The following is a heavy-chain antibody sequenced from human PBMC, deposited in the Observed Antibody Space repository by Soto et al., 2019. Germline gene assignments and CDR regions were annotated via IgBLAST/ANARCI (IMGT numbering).Heavy chain of an antibody. CDR1: GGSVSSGRYY. CDR2: VYYSGTT. CDR3: ARWPHGGGWYENY. Sequence: QVQLQESGPGLVKPSETLSLTCTVSGGSVSSGRYYWSWIRQPPGKGLEWIGYVYYSGTTNYNPHLKSRVNISLDTSKNQFSLRLSSVTAADTAVYYCARWPHGGGWYENYWGQGTLVTVSS. J-gene: IGHJ4*02. D-gene: IGHD6-19*01. V-gene: IGHV4-61*01.